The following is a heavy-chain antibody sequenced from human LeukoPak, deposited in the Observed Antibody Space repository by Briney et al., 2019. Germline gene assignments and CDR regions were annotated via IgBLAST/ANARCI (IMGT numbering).Heavy chain of an antibody. Sequence: GGSLRLSCAASGFTFSSYSMNWVRQAPGKGLEWVSYISSSSSTIYYADSVKGRFTISRDNAKNSLYLQMNSLRAEDTAVYYCAKGLTGDQPNDAFDIWGQGTMVTVSS. CDR1: GFTFSSYS. CDR3: AKGLTGDQPNDAFDI. D-gene: IGHD7-27*01. V-gene: IGHV3-48*04. J-gene: IGHJ3*02. CDR2: ISSSSSTI.